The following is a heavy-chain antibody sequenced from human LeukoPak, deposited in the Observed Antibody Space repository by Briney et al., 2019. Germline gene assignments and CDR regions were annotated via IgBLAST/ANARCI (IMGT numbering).Heavy chain of an antibody. CDR3: ARDLSFGSLDF. V-gene: IGHV3-33*01. Sequence: GGSLRLSCAAPGFILSTHGMHRVRQAPGKGLERVAGMWYDGSREDYADSVKGRFTISRDMSKNTLNLQMNSLRVEDTAMFYCARDLSFGSLDFRGQGTLVTVSS. J-gene: IGHJ4*02. CDR2: MWYDGSRE. CDR1: GFILSTHG. D-gene: IGHD1-26*01.